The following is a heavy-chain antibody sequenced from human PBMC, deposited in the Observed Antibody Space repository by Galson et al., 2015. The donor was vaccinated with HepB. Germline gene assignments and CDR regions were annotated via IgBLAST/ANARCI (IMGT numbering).Heavy chain of an antibody. CDR2: ISGSGGST. J-gene: IGHJ4*02. V-gene: IGHV3-23*01. D-gene: IGHD3-3*01. CDR3: AYHPGSTYYDFWSGYYPFDY. CDR1: GFTFSSYA. Sequence: SLRLSCAASGFTFSSYAMSWVRQAPGKGLEWVSAISGSGGSTYYADSVKGRFTISRDNSKNTLYLQMNSLRAEDTAVYYCAYHPGSTYYDFWSGYYPFDYWGQGTLVTVSS.